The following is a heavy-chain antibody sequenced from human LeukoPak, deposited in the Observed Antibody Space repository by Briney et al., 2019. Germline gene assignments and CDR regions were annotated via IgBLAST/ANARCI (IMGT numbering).Heavy chain of an antibody. D-gene: IGHD2-15*01. V-gene: IGHV3-53*01. J-gene: IGHJ3*02. CDR1: GFTVSNNY. CDR3: AREGVGYPDAFDI. CDR2: FYSGGST. Sequence: GGSLRLSCAASGFTVSNNYMSWVRQAPGKGLEWVSVFYSGGSTYYADSVKGRFTSSGDNAKNTLYLQMNSLRAEDTAVYYCAREGVGYPDAFDIWGQGTMVTVSS.